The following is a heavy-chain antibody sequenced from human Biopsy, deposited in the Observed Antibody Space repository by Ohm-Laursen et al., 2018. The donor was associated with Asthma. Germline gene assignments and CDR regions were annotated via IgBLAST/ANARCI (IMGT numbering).Heavy chain of an antibody. CDR1: GVALSGYT. J-gene: IGHJ4*01. V-gene: IGHV1-58*01. CDR2: IVFASGAT. Sequence: ASVKVSCNASGVALSGYTFEWVRQARGLGLEWISWIVFASGATNYAQNFQDRLTVTRDMSAGSVSMELRGLSSTDTAVYYCAAGRTSLQGESLIWGQGTLVSVSS. D-gene: IGHD2/OR15-2a*01. CDR3: AAGRTSLQGESLI.